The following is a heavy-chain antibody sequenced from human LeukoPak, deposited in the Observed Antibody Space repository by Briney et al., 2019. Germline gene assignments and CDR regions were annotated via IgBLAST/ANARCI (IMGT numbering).Heavy chain of an antibody. CDR2: MNPNSGNT. J-gene: IGHJ6*03. CDR1: GYTFTSYA. V-gene: IGHV1-8*02. Sequence: GASVKVSCKASGYTFTSYAMNWVRQATGQGLEWMGWMNPNSGNTGYAQKFQGRVTMTRNTSISTAYMELSSLRSEDTAVYYCARDGLTDYMDVWGKGTTVTISS. D-gene: IGHD2-8*01. CDR3: ARDGLTDYMDV.